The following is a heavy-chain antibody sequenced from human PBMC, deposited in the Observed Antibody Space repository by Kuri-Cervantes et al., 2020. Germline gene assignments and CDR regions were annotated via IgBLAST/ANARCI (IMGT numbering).Heavy chain of an antibody. V-gene: IGHV3-30*03. CDR1: GFTFSSYG. CDR2: ISYDGSNK. Sequence: GGSLRLSCAASGFTFSSYGMHWVRQAPGKGLEWVAVISYDGSNKYYADSVKGRFTISRDNSKNTLYLQMNSLRAEDTAVYYCARRIAVAGRGAFDIWGQGTMVTVSS. D-gene: IGHD6-19*01. J-gene: IGHJ3*02. CDR3: ARRIAVAGRGAFDI.